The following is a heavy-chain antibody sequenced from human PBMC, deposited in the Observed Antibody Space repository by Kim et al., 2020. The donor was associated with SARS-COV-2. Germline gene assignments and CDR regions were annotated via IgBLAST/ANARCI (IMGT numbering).Heavy chain of an antibody. Sequence: GGSLRLSCAASGFTFSSYAMSWVRQAPVKGLEWVSAISGSGGSTYYADSVKGRFTISRDNSKNTLYLQMNSLRAEDTAVYYCAKGPYSSSWYSDYWGQGTLVTVSS. CDR3: AKGPYSSSWYSDY. V-gene: IGHV3-23*01. CDR2: ISGSGGST. D-gene: IGHD6-13*01. J-gene: IGHJ4*02. CDR1: GFTFSSYA.